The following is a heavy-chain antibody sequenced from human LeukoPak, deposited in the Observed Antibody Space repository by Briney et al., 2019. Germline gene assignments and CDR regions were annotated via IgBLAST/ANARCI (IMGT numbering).Heavy chain of an antibody. CDR1: GVTFNTYS. D-gene: IGHD3-9*01. J-gene: IGHJ4*02. V-gene: IGHV3-48*01. CDR3: ARDSDWAFDY. Sequence: GGSLRLSCAASGVTFNTYSMNWVRQAPGYVLAWLSYVKSGNYDIQYADSVTGRFTVSRDSATNSLYLQMNDLKAEDTAVYYCARDSDWAFDYWGQGSLVTVSS. CDR2: VKSGNYDI.